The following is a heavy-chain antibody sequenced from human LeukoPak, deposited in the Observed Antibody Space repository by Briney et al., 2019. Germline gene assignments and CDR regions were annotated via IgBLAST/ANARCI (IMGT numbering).Heavy chain of an antibody. CDR2: INSDGSST. CDR3: TRDLRHCTSTSCYDPYFDH. V-gene: IGHV3-74*01. CDR1: GFTFSIYW. Sequence: GGSLRLSCAASGFTFSIYWMHWVRQAPGKGLVWVSRINSDGSSTSYADSVKGRFTISGDNARNTLYLQMNSLRAEDTAVYYCTRDLRHCTSTSCYDPYFDHWGQGTLVTVSS. J-gene: IGHJ4*02. D-gene: IGHD2-2*01.